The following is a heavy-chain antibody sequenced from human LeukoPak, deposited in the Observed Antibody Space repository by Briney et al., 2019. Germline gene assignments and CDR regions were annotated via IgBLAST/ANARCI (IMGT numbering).Heavy chain of an antibody. CDR3: ARSPSAFYYYDSSGYSYFDY. CDR2: IYYSGST. Sequence: MASETLSLTCTVSGGSISSGDYYWSWLRQPPGKGLEWIGYIYYSGSTYYNPSLKSRVTISVDTSKNQFSLKLSSVTAADTAVYYCARSPSAFYYYDSSGYSYFDYWGQGTLVTVSS. CDR1: GGSISSGDYY. V-gene: IGHV4-30-4*01. D-gene: IGHD3-22*01. J-gene: IGHJ4*02.